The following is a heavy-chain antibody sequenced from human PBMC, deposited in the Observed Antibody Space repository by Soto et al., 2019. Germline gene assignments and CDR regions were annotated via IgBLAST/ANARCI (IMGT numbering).Heavy chain of an antibody. V-gene: IGHV3-30*03. D-gene: IGHD2-8*01. CDR3: ASRSATVLSLTY. J-gene: IGHJ4*02. CDR1: GFTFSSYG. Sequence: QPGGSLRLSCAASGFTFSSYGMHWVRQAPGKGLEWVAVISYDGSNKYYADSVKGRFTISRDNSKNTLYLQMNSLRAEDTAVYYCASRSATVLSLTYWGPGTQVTVSS. CDR2: ISYDGSNK.